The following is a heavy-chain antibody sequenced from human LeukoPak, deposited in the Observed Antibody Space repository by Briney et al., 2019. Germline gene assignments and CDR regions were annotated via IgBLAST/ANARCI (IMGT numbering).Heavy chain of an antibody. J-gene: IGHJ5*02. V-gene: IGHV1-8*01. Sequence: GASVKVSCKASGYTFTSYDSNWVRQATGQGLEWMGWMNPNSGNTGYAQKFQGRVTISTDESTSTAYMELSSLTSEDTAIYYCATDLNWNYGWFDPWGQGTLVTVSS. CDR3: ATDLNWNYGWFDP. CDR2: MNPNSGNT. D-gene: IGHD1-7*01. CDR1: GYTFTSYD.